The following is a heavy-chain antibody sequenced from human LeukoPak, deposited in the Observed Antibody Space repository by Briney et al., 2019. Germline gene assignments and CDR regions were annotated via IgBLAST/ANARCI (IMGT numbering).Heavy chain of an antibody. CDR2: INPNSGGT. CDR3: ARPRGSSGWLDY. J-gene: IGHJ4*02. Sequence: ASVKVSCRASGYXFTGYYMHWVRQAPGQGLEWMGWINPNSGGTNYAQKFQGRVTMTRDTSISTAYMELSRLRSDDTAVYYCARPRGSSGWLDYWGQGTPVTVSS. CDR1: GYXFTGYY. V-gene: IGHV1-2*02. D-gene: IGHD6-19*01.